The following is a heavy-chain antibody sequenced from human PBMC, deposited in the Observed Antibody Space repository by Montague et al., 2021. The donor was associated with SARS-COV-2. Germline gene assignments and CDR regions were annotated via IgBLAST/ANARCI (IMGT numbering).Heavy chain of an antibody. CDR1: GDSISNYS. CDR3: ARHLRVTTVTSHMYHYAMDV. J-gene: IGHJ6*02. D-gene: IGHD4-11*01. Sequence: SETLSLTCSVSGDSISNYSWSWIRQSPGKGLGWIGYIYYSGSTNYNPSLTSRVTISVDTSKNQVSLKLTSVTAADTAVYYCARHLRVTTVTSHMYHYAMDVWGQGTTVTVSS. V-gene: IGHV4-59*08. CDR2: IYYSGST.